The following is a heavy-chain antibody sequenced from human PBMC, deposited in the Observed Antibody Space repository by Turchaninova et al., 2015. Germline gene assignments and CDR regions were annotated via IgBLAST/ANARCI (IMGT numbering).Heavy chain of an antibody. J-gene: IGHJ4*02. CDR3: AKFSSSSSDFDY. Sequence: VQLVXSGGGXVQPXXSLRXSCAASGFTFSRYGMPWVRQAPGKGLEWVAVISYDGSKKYYADSVKGRFTISRDNSKNTLYLQMNSLRAEDTAVYYCAKFSSSSSDFDYWGQGTLVTVSS. CDR2: ISYDGSKK. V-gene: IGHV3-30*18. CDR1: GFTFSRYG. D-gene: IGHD6-6*01.